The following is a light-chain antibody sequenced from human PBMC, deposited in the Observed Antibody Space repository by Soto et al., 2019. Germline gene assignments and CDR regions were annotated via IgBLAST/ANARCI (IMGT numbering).Light chain of an antibody. CDR1: QSISSW. V-gene: IGKV1-5*01. Sequence: DIQSTQSPFTRSASRGHRVTITCRASQSISSWLAWYQQKPGKAPKLLIYDASSLESGVPSRFSGSGSGTDFTFTISILQPDDIATYYCQHYHNLTITFGQGTRLDIK. CDR3: QHYHNLTIT. CDR2: DAS. J-gene: IGKJ5*01.